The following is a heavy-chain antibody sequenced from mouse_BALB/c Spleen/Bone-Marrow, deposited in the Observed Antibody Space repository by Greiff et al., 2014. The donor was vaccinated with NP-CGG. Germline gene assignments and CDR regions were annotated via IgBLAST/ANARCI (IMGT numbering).Heavy chain of an antibody. CDR1: GYTFTNYY. V-gene: IGHV1S81*02. CDR3: TRARHGGFAY. Sequence: VQLQQSGAELVKPGASVKLSCKASGYTFTNYYMYWVKQRPGQGLEWIGEINPSNGGPNFNEKFKSKATLTVDKSSSTAYMQLSSLTSEDSAVYYCTRARHGGFAYWGQGTLVTVSA. CDR2: INPSNGGP. J-gene: IGHJ3*01.